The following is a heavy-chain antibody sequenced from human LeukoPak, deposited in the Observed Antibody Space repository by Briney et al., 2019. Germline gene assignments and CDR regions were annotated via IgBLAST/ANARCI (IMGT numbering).Heavy chain of an antibody. D-gene: IGHD3-10*01. CDR1: GVSISSSSYH. CDR2: INHSGST. J-gene: IGHJ5*02. V-gene: IGHV4-39*07. CDR3: ARGSRGYYYGSGSYYRAYNWFDP. Sequence: PSETLSLTCTVSGVSISSSSYHWDWIRQPPGKGLEWIGEINHSGSTNYNPSLKSRVTISVDTSKNQFSLKLSSVTAADTAVYYCARGSRGYYYGSGSYYRAYNWFDPWGQGTLVTVSS.